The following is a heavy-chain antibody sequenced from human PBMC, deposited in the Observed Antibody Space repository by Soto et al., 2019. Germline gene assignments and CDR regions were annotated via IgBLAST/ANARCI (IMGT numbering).Heavy chain of an antibody. J-gene: IGHJ4*02. CDR1: GGTFSSYA. CDR2: IIPIFGTA. D-gene: IGHD4-17*01. V-gene: IGHV1-69*12. Sequence: QVQLVQSGAEVKKPGSSVKVSCKASGGTFSSYAISWVRQAPGQGLEWMGGIIPIFGTANYAQKFQGRVTIXAXXSTSTAYMELSSLRSEDTAVYYCARDHDYGDYFDYWGQGTLVTVSS. CDR3: ARDHDYGDYFDY.